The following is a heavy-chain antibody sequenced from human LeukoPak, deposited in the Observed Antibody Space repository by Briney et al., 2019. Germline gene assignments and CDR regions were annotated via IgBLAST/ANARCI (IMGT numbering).Heavy chain of an antibody. CDR1: GYSISSGYY. Sequence: PSETLSLTCTVSGYSISSGYYWGWIRQSPGKGLEWIGTIYHSGSTYYKPSLKSRVSISVVTSKNQFSLKLSSVTAAGTAVYYCARAERSLESGPWGQGTPVTVSS. V-gene: IGHV4-38-2*02. D-gene: IGHD3-3*01. CDR2: IYHSGST. CDR3: ARAERSLESGP. J-gene: IGHJ5*02.